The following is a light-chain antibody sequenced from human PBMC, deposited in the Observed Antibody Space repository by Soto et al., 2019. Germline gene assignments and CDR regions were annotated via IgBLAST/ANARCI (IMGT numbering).Light chain of an antibody. CDR1: QSINSKS. CDR2: NTS. V-gene: IGKV3-20*01. CDR3: QHYGGSFI. Sequence: EIVLTQSPGTLSLSPGEGANVSCRVSQSINSKSLVWYQRKFGQAPRLLIYNTSSRATGIPDRFSGSGSGTDFTLSISRLEPEDFAVYYCQHYGGSFIFGPGTKVDFK. J-gene: IGKJ3*01.